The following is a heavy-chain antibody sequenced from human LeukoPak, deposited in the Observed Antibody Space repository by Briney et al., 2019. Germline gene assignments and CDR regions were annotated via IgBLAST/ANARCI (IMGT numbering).Heavy chain of an antibody. V-gene: IGHV3-21*01. CDR2: ISSSSSYI. CDR1: GFTFSSYS. D-gene: IGHD4-17*01. Sequence: KTGGSLRLSCAASGFTFSSYSMNWVRQAPGKGLEWVSSISSSSSYIYSADSVKGRFTISRDNSKNTLYLQMNSLRAEDTAVYYCAKDFKLLAWYGDTLDYWGQGTLVTVSS. CDR3: AKDFKLLAWYGDTLDY. J-gene: IGHJ4*02.